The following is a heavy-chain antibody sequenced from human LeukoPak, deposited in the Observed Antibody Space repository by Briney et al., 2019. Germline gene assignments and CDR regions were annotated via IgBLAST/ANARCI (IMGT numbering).Heavy chain of an antibody. J-gene: IGHJ4*02. D-gene: IGHD2-8*02. CDR1: GGSISSYY. CDR2: IYFSGST. Sequence: KPSEALSLTCTVSGGSISSYYWSWIRQPPGKGLEWIGYIYFSGSTNYNPSLRSRVTMSVDTSKNQFSLKLSSVTAADTAVYYCARVSFYVSRTGGIDYWGQGTLVTVSS. V-gene: IGHV4-59*01. CDR3: ARVSFYVSRTGGIDY.